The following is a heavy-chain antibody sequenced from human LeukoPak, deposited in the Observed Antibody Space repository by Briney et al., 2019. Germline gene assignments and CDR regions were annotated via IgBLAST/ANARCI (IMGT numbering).Heavy chain of an antibody. V-gene: IGHV3-23*01. Sequence: GGSLRLSCAASGFTFSSYAMSWIRQAPGKGLEWFSAISGSGGSTYYADSVKGRFTISRDNSKNTLYLQMNSLRAEDTAVYYCASLGGYYDSSGYDPHDAFDIWGQGTMVTVSS. CDR3: ASLGGYYDSSGYDPHDAFDI. J-gene: IGHJ3*02. CDR1: GFTFSSYA. D-gene: IGHD3-22*01. CDR2: ISGSGGST.